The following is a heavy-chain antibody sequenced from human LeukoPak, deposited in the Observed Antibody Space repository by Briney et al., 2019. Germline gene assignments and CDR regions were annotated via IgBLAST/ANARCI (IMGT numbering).Heavy chain of an antibody. Sequence: PGGSLRLSCVASGFTFSSCSMNWVRQAPGKGLEWISYITSSSNTIYYADSVKGRFTISRDNAKNSLYLQMNSLRAEDTAVYYCAREELGSSLGFDPWGQGTLVTVSS. CDR3: AREELGSSLGFDP. CDR2: ITSSSNTI. CDR1: GFTFSSCS. D-gene: IGHD3-16*01. V-gene: IGHV3-48*01. J-gene: IGHJ5*02.